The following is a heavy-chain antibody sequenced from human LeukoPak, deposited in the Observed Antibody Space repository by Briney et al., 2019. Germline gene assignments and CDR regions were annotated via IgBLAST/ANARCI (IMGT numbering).Heavy chain of an antibody. CDR1: GGSFSGYY. CDR2: INHSGST. J-gene: IGHJ3*02. D-gene: IGHD2-8*01. CDR3: ARARGYCTNGVCYTGAFDI. Sequence: SETLSLTCAVSGGSFSGYYWSWIRQPPGKGLEWIGEINHSGSTNYNPSLKSRVTISVDTSKNQFSLKLSSVTAADTAVYYCARARGYCTNGVCYTGAFDIWGQGTMVTVSS. V-gene: IGHV4-34*01.